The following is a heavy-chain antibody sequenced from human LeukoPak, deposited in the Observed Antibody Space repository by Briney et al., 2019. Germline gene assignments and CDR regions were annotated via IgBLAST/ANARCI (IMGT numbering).Heavy chain of an antibody. CDR1: GFTFDDYG. Sequence: GGSVRLSCTASGFTFDDYGMSWVRQAPGKGLEWVSGINWNGGSTGYADSVKGRFTISRDNAKNSLYLQMNSLRAEDTALYYCARVGYYYESSSYSGAFDIWGQGAMVTVSS. CDR2: INWNGGST. D-gene: IGHD3-22*01. V-gene: IGHV3-20*04. J-gene: IGHJ3*02. CDR3: ARVGYYYESSSYSGAFDI.